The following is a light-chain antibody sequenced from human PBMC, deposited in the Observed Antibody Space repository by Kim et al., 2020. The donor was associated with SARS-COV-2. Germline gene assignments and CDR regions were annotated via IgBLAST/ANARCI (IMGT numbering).Light chain of an antibody. J-gene: IGLJ3*02. CDR3: QSYDSSSWV. V-gene: IGLV6-57*04. CDR2: EDN. Sequence: NFMLTQPHSVSESPGKTVTISCTSSSGSIASNYVQWYQQRPGSAPTTVIYEDNQRPSGVPDRFSGSIDSSSNSASLTISGLKTEDEADYYCQSYDSSSWVFGGGTQLTVL. CDR1: SGSIASNY.